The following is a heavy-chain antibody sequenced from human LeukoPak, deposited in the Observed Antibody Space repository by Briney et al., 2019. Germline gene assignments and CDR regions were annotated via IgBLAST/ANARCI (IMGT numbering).Heavy chain of an antibody. J-gene: IGHJ5*02. CDR1: GGTFNSSG. CDR2: IISFFGAA. Sequence: SVKASCTASGGTFNSSGISWVRQAPGQGLEWMGGIISFFGAAHYIQKFQGRLTITADESTSTAYMELSSLTSEDTAVYYCTRDPSVDYDLLSHWFDPWGQGTLVTVSS. D-gene: IGHD3-9*01. CDR3: TRDPSVDYDLLSHWFDP. V-gene: IGHV1-69*01.